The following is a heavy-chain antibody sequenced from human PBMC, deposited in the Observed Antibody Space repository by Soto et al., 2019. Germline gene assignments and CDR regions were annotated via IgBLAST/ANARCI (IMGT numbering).Heavy chain of an antibody. V-gene: IGHV4-34*01. D-gene: IGHD2-21*02. J-gene: IGHJ4*02. CDR1: GGSFSGYY. CDR2: INHSGST. Sequence: SETLSLTCAVYGGSFSGYYWSWIRQPPGKGLEWIGEINHSGSTNYNPSLKSRVTISVDTSKNQFSLKLSSVTATDTAVYYCARQRTTVVTQAYFDHWGQGALVTVSS. CDR3: ARQRTTVVTQAYFDH.